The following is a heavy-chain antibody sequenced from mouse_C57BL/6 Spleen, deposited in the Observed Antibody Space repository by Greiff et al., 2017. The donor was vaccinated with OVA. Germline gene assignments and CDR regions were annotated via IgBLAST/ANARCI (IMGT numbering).Heavy chain of an antibody. CDR1: GYTFTDYN. V-gene: IGHV1-18*01. J-gene: IGHJ3*01. CDR3: ARPICYGNYALAY. CDR2: INPNNGGT. D-gene: IGHD2-1*01. Sequence: EVQLQQSGPELVKPGASVKIPCKASGYTFTDYNMDWVKQSLGKSLEWIGDINPNNGGTIYNQKFKGKATLTVDKSSSTAYLELRSLTSEDTAVYYSARPICYGNYALAYWGQGTLVTVSA.